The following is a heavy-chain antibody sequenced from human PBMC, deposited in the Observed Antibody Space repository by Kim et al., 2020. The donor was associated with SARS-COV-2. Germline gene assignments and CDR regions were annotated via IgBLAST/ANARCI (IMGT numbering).Heavy chain of an antibody. D-gene: IGHD2-15*01. CDR2: ISNDGGVT. J-gene: IGHJ6*02. CDR3: ARGIFRDGFDV. Sequence: GGSLRLSCAASGFSSSNYYVNWVRQPPGKGLEWVSRISNDGGVTHYADSVRGRFTMSRDSAENTVYLQMNSPSAEDTAVYFCARGIFRDGFDVWGRGTTVTVS. V-gene: IGHV3-74*01. CDR1: GFSSSNYY.